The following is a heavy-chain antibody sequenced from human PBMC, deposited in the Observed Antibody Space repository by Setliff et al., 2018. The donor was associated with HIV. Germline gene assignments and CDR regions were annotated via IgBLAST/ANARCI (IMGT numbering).Heavy chain of an antibody. CDR2: IYYSGST. CDR1: GGSISSSSYY. V-gene: IGHV4-39*07. D-gene: IGHD2-15*01. Sequence: PSETLSLTCTVSGGSISSSSYYWGWIRQPPGKGLEWIGSIYYSGSTYYNPSLKSRVTISVDTSKNQFSLKLSAVTAADTAVYYCARVRSPVTVVAATNYYYYMDVWGKGTTVTVSS. J-gene: IGHJ6*03. CDR3: ARVRSPVTVVAATNYYYYMDV.